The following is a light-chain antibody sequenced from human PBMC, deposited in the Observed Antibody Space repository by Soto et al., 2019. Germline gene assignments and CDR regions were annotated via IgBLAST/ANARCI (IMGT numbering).Light chain of an antibody. CDR2: GNS. CDR3: QSYDSSLGAWV. CDR1: SSNIGAGYD. V-gene: IGLV1-40*01. J-gene: IGLJ3*02. Sequence: QSVLTQPPSVSGAPGQRVTISCTGSSSNIGAGYDVHWYQQLPGTAPKLLIYGNSNRPSGVPDRFSGSKSGTSASLAITGLQAEDEADYYCQSYDSSLGAWVFGGGTKVTVL.